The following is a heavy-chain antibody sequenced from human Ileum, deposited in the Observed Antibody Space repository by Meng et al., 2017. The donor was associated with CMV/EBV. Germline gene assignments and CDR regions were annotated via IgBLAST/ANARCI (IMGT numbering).Heavy chain of an antibody. Sequence: ISQTKGRGMEWIEKEKNKGEKKKKKTKKNRANISIDTSNNQNSLTLASVTAADGALYYCARRRNPGPFEFWGQGTLVTVSS. D-gene: IGHD1-14*01. CDR3: ARRRNPGPFEF. J-gene: IGHJ4*02. V-gene: IGHV4-34*04. CDR2: EKNKGEK.